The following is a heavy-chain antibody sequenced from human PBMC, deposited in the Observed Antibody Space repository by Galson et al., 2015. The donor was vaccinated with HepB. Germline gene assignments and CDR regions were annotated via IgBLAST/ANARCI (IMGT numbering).Heavy chain of an antibody. CDR2: ISCGSNI. D-gene: IGHD3-10*01. J-gene: IGHJ5*02. V-gene: IGHV3-21*01. CDR1: GFKFSSYN. CDR3: ASGGLTVKGFGESFLNWFDP. Sequence: SLRLSCAASGFKFSSYNMHWVRQAPGKGLEWVSYISCGSNISYADSVRGRFTISRDNAKNLLFLQMNSLRVDDTAGYYCASGGLTVKGFGESFLNWFDPWGQGILVTVSS.